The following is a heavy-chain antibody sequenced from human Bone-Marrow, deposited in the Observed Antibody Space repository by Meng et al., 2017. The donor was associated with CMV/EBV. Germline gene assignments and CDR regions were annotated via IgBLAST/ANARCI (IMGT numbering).Heavy chain of an antibody. CDR1: FSGSA. J-gene: IGHJ2*01. CDR3: TRLPPYSGYESDWYFDL. V-gene: IGHV3-73*01. CDR2: ITSKVNSDAT. D-gene: IGHD5-12*01. Sequence: FSGSAMHWVRQASGKGLEWVGRITSKVNSDATAYAASLKGRFTISRDDSKNTAYLQMNSLKTEDTAVYYCTRLPPYSGYESDWYFDLWGRGTLVTVSS.